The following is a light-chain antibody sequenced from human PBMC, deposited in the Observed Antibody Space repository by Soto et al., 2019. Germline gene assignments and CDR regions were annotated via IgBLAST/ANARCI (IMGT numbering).Light chain of an antibody. CDR2: DAS. Sequence: EIVLTQSPATLSLSPGKRATLSCRASQSVSSYLAWYQQKPGQAPRLLIYDASNRATGIPARFSGSGSGTDFTLTISCLEPEDFAVYYCQQRSNWPPSWTFGQGTKVEIK. CDR1: QSVSSY. CDR3: QQRSNWPPSWT. V-gene: IGKV3-11*01. J-gene: IGKJ1*01.